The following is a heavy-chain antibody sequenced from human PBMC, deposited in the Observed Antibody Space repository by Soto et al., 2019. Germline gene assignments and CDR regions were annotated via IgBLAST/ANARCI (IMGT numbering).Heavy chain of an antibody. CDR2: IYPGDSDT. CDR3: ARPYDSSGYSQYYFDY. D-gene: IGHD3-22*01. J-gene: IGHJ4*02. V-gene: IGHV5-51*01. Sequence: PGESLKISCKGSGYSFTSYWIGWVRQMPGKGLEWMGIIYPGDSDTRYSPSFQGQVTISADKSISTAYLQWSSLKASDTAMYYCARPYDSSGYSQYYFDYWGQGTLVTVSS. CDR1: GYSFTSYW.